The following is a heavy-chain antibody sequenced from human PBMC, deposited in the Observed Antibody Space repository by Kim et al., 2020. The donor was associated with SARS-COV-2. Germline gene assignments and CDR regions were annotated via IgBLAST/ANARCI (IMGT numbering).Heavy chain of an antibody. J-gene: IGHJ4*02. CDR2: ISGYNGNT. V-gene: IGHV1-18*04. D-gene: IGHD2-15*01. CDR1: GHPLTNNYG. CDR3: ATEGRDYCTGGSCFAY. Sequence: ASVKVSCKSSGHPLTNNYGITWVRQAPGQGLEWMGWISGYNGNTNYARKLRGRVTMTIDTSTNTAYMELRSLKSDDTAVYYCATEGRDYCTGGSCFAYWGLGTLVTVSS.